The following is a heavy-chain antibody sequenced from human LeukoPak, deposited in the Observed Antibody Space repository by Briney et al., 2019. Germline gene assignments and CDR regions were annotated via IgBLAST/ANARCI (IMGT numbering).Heavy chain of an antibody. CDR2: TRFDGSNK. CDR1: GFTFSSYG. Sequence: GGSLRLSCTASGFTFSSYGMHRVRQAPGKGLEWVAFTRFDGSNKYYADSVKGRFTISRDNSKNTLYLQMNSLRAEDTAVYYCAKDRNAHSSGWCFDYWGQGTLVTVSS. D-gene: IGHD6-13*01. CDR3: AKDRNAHSSGWCFDY. V-gene: IGHV3-30*02. J-gene: IGHJ4*02.